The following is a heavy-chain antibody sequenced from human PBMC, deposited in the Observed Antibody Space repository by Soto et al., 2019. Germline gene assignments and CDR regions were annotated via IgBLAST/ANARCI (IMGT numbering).Heavy chain of an antibody. CDR1: GFTFSSYT. V-gene: IGHV3-30*14. CDR2: ISYDGNNK. J-gene: IGHJ6*02. Sequence: QVQLVESGGGVVQPGRSLRLSCAASGFTFSSYTMHWVRQAPGKGLEWVAVISYDGNNKYYADSVKGRFTISSDNSKSTLYLQMNSVRAEDTAMYYCALDPGCGWSGFGDVLGQGTTVPGSS. CDR3: ALDPGCGWSGFGDV. D-gene: IGHD6-19*01.